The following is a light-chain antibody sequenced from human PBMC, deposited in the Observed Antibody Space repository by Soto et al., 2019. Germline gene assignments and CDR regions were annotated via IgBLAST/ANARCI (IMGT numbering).Light chain of an antibody. Sequence: EIVLTQSPATLSLSPGERATLSCRASQSVSSYLAWYQQKPGQAPRLLLYDASNRATGIPARFSGSGSATDFTLPTSSLEPEDVAVCYCQQRSNWPRHTFGGGTKVEIK. CDR1: QSVSSY. V-gene: IGKV3-11*01. CDR3: QQRSNWPRHT. CDR2: DAS. J-gene: IGKJ4*01.